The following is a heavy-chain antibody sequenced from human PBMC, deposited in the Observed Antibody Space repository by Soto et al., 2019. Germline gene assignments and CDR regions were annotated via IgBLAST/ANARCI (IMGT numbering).Heavy chain of an antibody. CDR2: IWYDGSNK. J-gene: IGHJ6*02. Sequence: GGSLRLSCAASGFTFSSYGMHWVRQAPGKGLEWVAVIWYDGSNKYYADSVKGRFTISRDNSKNTLYLQMNSLRAEDTAVYYCARDKRRSKYYYGMDVWGQGTTVTVSS. CDR1: GFTFSSYG. CDR3: ARDKRRSKYYYGMDV. V-gene: IGHV3-33*01.